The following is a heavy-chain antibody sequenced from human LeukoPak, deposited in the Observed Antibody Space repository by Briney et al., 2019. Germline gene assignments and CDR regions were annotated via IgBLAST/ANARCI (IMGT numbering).Heavy chain of an antibody. CDR2: IRSKIFGGTT. Sequence: GGSLRLSCTASGFTFTDYAMTWFRQAPGKGLEWVGFIRSKIFGGTTEYAASVKGRFTISRDDSRTIAYLQMNSLKTDDTAVYFCSRVDCSSAGCSTMGAYYFDSWGQGTLVTVSS. CDR1: GFTFTDYA. V-gene: IGHV3-49*03. J-gene: IGHJ4*02. D-gene: IGHD2-2*01. CDR3: SRVDCSSAGCSTMGAYYFDS.